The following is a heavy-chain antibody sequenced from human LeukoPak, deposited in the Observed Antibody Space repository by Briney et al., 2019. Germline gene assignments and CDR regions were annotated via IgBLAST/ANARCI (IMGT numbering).Heavy chain of an antibody. CDR3: ARERIAAAGKRVDY. CDR1: GFTFSSYW. Sequence: PGGSLRLSCAASGFTFSSYWMSWVRQAPGKGLEWVANIKQDGSEKYYVDSVKGRFTISRDNAKNSLYLQMNSLRAEDTAVYYCARERIAAAGKRVDYWGQGTLVTVSS. V-gene: IGHV3-7*01. CDR2: IKQDGSEK. D-gene: IGHD6-13*01. J-gene: IGHJ4*02.